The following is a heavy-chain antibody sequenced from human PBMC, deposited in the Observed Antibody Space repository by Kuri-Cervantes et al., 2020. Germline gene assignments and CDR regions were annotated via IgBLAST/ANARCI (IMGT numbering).Heavy chain of an antibody. V-gene: IGHV3-13*01. Sequence: GESLKISCAASGFTFSSYDMHWVRQATGKGLEWVSAIGTAGDTYYPGSVKGRFTISRENAKNSLYLQMNSLRAGDTAVYYCARGRRGSSAWSSVESFHYWGQGTLVTVSS. J-gene: IGHJ1*01. D-gene: IGHD6-19*01. CDR1: GFTFSSYD. CDR3: ARGRRGSSAWSSVESFHY. CDR2: IGTAGDT.